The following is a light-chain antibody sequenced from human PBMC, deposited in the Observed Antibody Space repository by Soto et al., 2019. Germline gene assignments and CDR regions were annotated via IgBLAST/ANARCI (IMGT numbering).Light chain of an antibody. J-gene: IGKJ1*01. CDR3: QQYNDWPQT. V-gene: IGKV3-15*01. Sequence: EIVMTQYPATLSVSPGERVALSCRAGQGISSNLAWYQQRPRQPPRLLVYDATYRTTGVPARFSGSGSGTEFTLTIRSLQSEDLAVYYCQQYNDWPQTFGQGTKVDIK. CDR1: QGISSN. CDR2: DAT.